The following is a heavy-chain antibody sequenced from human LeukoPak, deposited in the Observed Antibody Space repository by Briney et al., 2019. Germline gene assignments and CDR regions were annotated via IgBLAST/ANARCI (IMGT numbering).Heavy chain of an antibody. D-gene: IGHD6-13*01. CDR2: INHSGST. V-gene: IGHV4-34*01. CDR3: ARGKVRSWYRPNYNWFDR. CDR1: GGSFSGYY. Sequence: SETLSLTCAVYGGSFSGYYWSWIRQPPGKGLEWIGEINHSGSTNYNPSLKSRVTISVDTSKNQFSLKLSSVTAADTAVYYCARGKVRSWYRPNYNWFDRWGQGTLVTVPS. J-gene: IGHJ5*02.